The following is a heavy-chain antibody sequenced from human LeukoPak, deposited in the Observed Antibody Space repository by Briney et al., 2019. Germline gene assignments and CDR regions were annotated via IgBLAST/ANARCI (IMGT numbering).Heavy chain of an antibody. CDR1: GYTFTGYY. CDR2: ISAYNGNT. V-gene: IGHV1-18*04. J-gene: IGHJ4*02. CDR3: ARVYYYDSSGRYYFDY. Sequence: GASVKVSCKASGYTFTGYYMHWVRQAPGQGLEWMGWISAYNGNTNYAQKLQGRVTMTRDTSTSTVYMELSSLRSEDTAVYYCARVYYYDSSGRYYFDYWGQGTLVTVSS. D-gene: IGHD3-22*01.